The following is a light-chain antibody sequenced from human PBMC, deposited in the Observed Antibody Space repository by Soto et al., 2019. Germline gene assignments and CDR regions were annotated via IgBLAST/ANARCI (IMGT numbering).Light chain of an antibody. CDR1: TGAVTSGQY. CDR2: DTN. CDR3: LLSDTGIKV. V-gene: IGLV7-46*01. Sequence: QAVVTQEPSLTVSPGGTVTLTCGSSTGAVTSGQYPDWVQQRPAQAPRTLIYDTNNRHSWTPARFSGSLLGGKAALTLSGAQPEDEAEYYCLLSDTGIKVFGGGTKLTVL. J-gene: IGLJ3*02.